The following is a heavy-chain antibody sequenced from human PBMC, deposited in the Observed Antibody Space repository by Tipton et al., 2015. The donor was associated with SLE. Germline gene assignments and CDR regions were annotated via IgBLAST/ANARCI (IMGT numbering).Heavy chain of an antibody. J-gene: IGHJ4*02. CDR1: GFTFSSYG. V-gene: IGHV3-30*02. CDR3: AKDLFGGWNGGPGDY. CDR2: IRYDGSNK. Sequence: SLRLSCAASGFTFSSYGMHWVRQAPGKGLEWVAFIRYDGSNKYYADSVKGRFTISRDNSKNTLYLQMNSLRAEDTAVYYCAKDLFGGWNGGPGDYWGQGTLVTVSS. D-gene: IGHD1-1*01.